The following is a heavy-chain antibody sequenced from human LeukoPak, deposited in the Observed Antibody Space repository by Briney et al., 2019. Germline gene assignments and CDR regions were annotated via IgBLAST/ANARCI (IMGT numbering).Heavy chain of an antibody. CDR1: GFTFSKYA. CDR3: ARDQTYYYDSSGYFSGCDY. J-gene: IGHJ4*02. D-gene: IGHD3-22*01. V-gene: IGHV3-23*01. CDR2: ISGGSTST. Sequence: GGSLRLSCAASGFTFSKYAMSWVRQAPGKGLEWVSSISGGSTSTYYADSVKGRFTISRDNSKNTLYLQMNSLRAEDTAVYYCARDQTYYYDSSGYFSGCDYWGQGTLVTVSS.